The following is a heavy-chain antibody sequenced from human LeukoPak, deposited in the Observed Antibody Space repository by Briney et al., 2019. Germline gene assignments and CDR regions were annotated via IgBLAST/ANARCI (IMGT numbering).Heavy chain of an antibody. D-gene: IGHD3-22*01. CDR3: ARDNYYDTSAYALHI. CDR2: IYYRDST. V-gene: IGHV4-31*03. J-gene: IGHJ3*02. CDR1: GGSISSGGYY. Sequence: SETLSVTCTVSGGSISSGGYYWSWIRQHPGKGLEWIGHIYYRDSTYYNPSLKSRVTISADTSKNQFSLELSSATAADTAVYYCARDNYYDTSAYALHIWGQGTIGTVSS.